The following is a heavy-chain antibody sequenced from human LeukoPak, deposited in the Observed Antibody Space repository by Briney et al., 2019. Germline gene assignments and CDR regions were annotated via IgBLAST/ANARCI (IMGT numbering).Heavy chain of an antibody. J-gene: IGHJ6*02. Sequence: GGSLRLSCAASGFTFSSYAMSWVRQAPGKGLEWVSAISGSGGSTYYADSVKGRFTISRDNSKNTLYLQMNSLRAEDTAVYYCAKERHMPVTMVRGVINGMDVWGQGTTVTVSS. CDR1: GFTFSSYA. D-gene: IGHD3-10*01. V-gene: IGHV3-23*01. CDR2: ISGSGGST. CDR3: AKERHMPVTMVRGVINGMDV.